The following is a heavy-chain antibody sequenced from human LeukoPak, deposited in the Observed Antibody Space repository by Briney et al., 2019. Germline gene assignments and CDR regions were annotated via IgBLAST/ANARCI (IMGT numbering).Heavy chain of an antibody. CDR3: TTSLRSGWYRGFDY. V-gene: IGHV3-49*04. CDR1: GFSFGDYA. J-gene: IGHJ4*02. CDR2: IRGNVYGGTT. D-gene: IGHD6-19*01. Sequence: PGRSLRLSCTASGFSFGDYAMSWVRQAPGKGLEWVGLIRGNVYGGTTEYAASGKGRFSISREDYKSIANLHMNSLKTDDTAVYFCTTSLRSGWYRGFDYWGQGTLVTVSS.